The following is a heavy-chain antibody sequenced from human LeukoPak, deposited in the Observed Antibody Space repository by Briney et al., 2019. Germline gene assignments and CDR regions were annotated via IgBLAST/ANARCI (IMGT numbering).Heavy chain of an antibody. CDR1: GYTLTSYG. CDR2: ISAYNGNT. J-gene: IGHJ4*02. Sequence: ASVKVSCKASGYTLTSYGISWVRQAPGQGLEWMGWISAYNGNTNYAQKLQGRVTMTTDTSTSTAYMELRSLRSDDTAVYYCAIDLPVTLVRERFDYWGQGTLVTVSS. CDR3: AIDLPVTLVRERFDY. V-gene: IGHV1-18*04. D-gene: IGHD1-1*01.